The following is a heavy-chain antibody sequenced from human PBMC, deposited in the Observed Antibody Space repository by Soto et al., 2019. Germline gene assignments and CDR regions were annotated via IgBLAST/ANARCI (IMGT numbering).Heavy chain of an antibody. CDR3: ATSLWFGTQVEL. CDR1: GGYFNDNY. Sequence: QVQLQQWGAGLLKPSETLSLSCAVYGGYFNDNYYTWFRQPPGKGLEWIGEISRSGATKYIPSLKSRAAISFDTTKNQVSLKVTSVTAADTAVYYCATSLWFGTQVELWGQGALVTVSS. CDR2: ISRSGAT. V-gene: IGHV4-34*01. J-gene: IGHJ5*02. D-gene: IGHD3-10*01.